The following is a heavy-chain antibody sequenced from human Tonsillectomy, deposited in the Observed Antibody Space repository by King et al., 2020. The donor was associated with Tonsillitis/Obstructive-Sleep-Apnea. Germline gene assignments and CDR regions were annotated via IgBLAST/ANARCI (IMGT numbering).Heavy chain of an antibody. CDR1: GFTFEDYT. CDR2: FSWNGGIT. V-gene: IGHV3-43*01. CDR3: AKDIGLYSSSSFDY. J-gene: IGHJ4*02. D-gene: IGHD6-6*01. Sequence: VQLVESGGVVVQPGGSLRLSCAASGFTFEDYTMHWVRQTPGTGLEGVSLFSWNGGITDYAASVKVRFTSYRDNSKKSLYLKMNSLGTEDTALYYCAKDIGLYSSSSFDYCGQGTLVAVSS.